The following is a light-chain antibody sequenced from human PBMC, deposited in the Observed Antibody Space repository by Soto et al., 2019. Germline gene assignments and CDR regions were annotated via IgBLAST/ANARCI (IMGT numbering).Light chain of an antibody. CDR2: GAS. CDR1: RSIGTY. V-gene: IGKV1-39*01. CDR3: HQGYSVPHS. Sequence: DIQMTQSPSSLSASVGDRVTITCRASRSIGTYLNWYLQKPGQAPKLLIYGASSWQSGVPSRFSGSGTGTDFSLTISSLQPQDFAAYYCHQGYSVPHSFGEGTQLQI. J-gene: IGKJ4*01.